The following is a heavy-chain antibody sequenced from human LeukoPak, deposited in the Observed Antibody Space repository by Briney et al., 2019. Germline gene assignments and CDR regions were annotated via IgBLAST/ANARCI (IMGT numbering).Heavy chain of an antibody. CDR3: AKRVSYSSGSHFDY. D-gene: IGHD3-10*01. Sequence: GGSLSLSCAASGFTFSNYAMSWVRQAPGRGLEWVSAVSASGGTTYYADSVKGRFTISRDDSKNTLYLQMNSLRAEDSAIYYCAKRVSYSSGSHFDYWGQGTLVTVSS. V-gene: IGHV3-23*01. CDR2: VSASGGTT. J-gene: IGHJ4*02. CDR1: GFTFSNYA.